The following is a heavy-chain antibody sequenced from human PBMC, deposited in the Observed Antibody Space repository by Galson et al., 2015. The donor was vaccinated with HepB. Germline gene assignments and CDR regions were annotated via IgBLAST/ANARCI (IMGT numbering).Heavy chain of an antibody. D-gene: IGHD2-2*02. J-gene: IGHJ5*02. Sequence: SLRLSCAASGFPFNNAWMTWVRQAPGMGLEWVGRIKSKTDGETIDYAAHVKGKFTISRDDSKNRLYLQMNSLKPEDTAVYYCTTDVYYTTYWSWLDPWGQGTLVTVSS. CDR2: IKSKTDGETI. CDR3: TTDVYYTTYWSWLDP. V-gene: IGHV3-15*05. CDR1: GFPFNNAW.